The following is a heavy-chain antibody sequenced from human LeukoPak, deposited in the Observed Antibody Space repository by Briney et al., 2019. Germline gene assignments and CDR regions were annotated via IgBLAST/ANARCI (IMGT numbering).Heavy chain of an antibody. V-gene: IGHV4-38-2*01. J-gene: IGHJ4*02. Sequence: SETLSPTCAVSGYPISSGYYWGWIRPPPGKGLEWIGHIYHSGTTYYNPSLKSRVTISVDTSKNQFSLRLNPVTAADTAVYYCARLRNNYNDNGDFPRYWGQGTLVTVSS. CDR3: ARLRNNYNDNGDFPRY. CDR2: IYHSGTT. CDR1: GYPISSGYY. D-gene: IGHD4-17*01.